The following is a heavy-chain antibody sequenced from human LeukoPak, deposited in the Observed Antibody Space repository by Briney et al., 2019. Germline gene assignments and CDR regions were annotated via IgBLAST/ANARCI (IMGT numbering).Heavy chain of an antibody. D-gene: IGHD1-1*01. CDR3: ARDWGTKYAEYFQH. CDR1: GYTFTGYY. Sequence: PGRSLRLSCAASGYTFTGYYMHWVRQAPGQGLEWMGWINPNSGGTNYAQKFQGRVTMTRDTSISTAYMELSRLRSDDTAVYYCARDWGTKYAEYFQHWGQGTLVTVSS. J-gene: IGHJ1*01. V-gene: IGHV1-2*02. CDR2: INPNSGGT.